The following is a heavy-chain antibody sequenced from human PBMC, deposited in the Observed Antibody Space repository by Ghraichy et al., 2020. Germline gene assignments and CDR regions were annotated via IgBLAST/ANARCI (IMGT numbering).Heavy chain of an antibody. CDR1: GFTFSSYW. Sequence: GESLNISCAASGFTFSSYWMHWVRQAPGKGLVWVSRINSDGSSTSYADSVKGRFTISRDNAKNTLYLQMNSLRGEDTAVYYCARGLSEHAFGVREDYWGQGTLVTVSS. CDR2: INSDGSST. CDR3: ARGLSEHAFGVREDY. V-gene: IGHV3-74*01. J-gene: IGHJ4*02. D-gene: IGHD3-10*01.